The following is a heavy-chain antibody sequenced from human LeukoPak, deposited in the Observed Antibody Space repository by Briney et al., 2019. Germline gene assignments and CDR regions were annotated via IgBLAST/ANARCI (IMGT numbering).Heavy chain of an antibody. CDR3: ARETHTWNQLPLDY. CDR1: GFTFSSHS. V-gene: IGHV3-21*06. J-gene: IGHJ4*02. Sequence: PGGSLRLSCAASGFTFSSHSMDWVRHTPGKGLEWVSSISNNFNTYYADAVKGRFTISRDNAKNSLYLQMNSLRAEDTAIYYCARETHTWNQLPLDYWGRGTLVTVSS. CDR2: ISNNFNT. D-gene: IGHD1-20*01.